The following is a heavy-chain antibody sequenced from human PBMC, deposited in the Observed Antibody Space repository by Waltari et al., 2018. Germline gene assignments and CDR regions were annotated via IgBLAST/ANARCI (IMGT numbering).Heavy chain of an antibody. V-gene: IGHV3-23*01. CDR2: INGIGGNT. D-gene: IGHD3-16*01. J-gene: IGHJ4*02. CDR3: AKDSSTLHYFDY. Sequence: EVQVLESGGGLVQPGGSLRLSCAASGFTFRPNAMTWVRQAPGKGLEWVSTINGIGGNTYHADSVKGRFTISRDNSKNTLYLQMNSLRAEDTAIYYCAKDSSTLHYFDYWGQGTLVTVSS. CDR1: GFTFRPNA.